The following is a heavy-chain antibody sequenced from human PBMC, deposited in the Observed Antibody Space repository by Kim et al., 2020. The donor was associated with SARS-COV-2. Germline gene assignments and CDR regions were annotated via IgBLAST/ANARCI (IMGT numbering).Heavy chain of an antibody. D-gene: IGHD3-10*01. J-gene: IGHJ4*02. CDR3: AKDNGLRFGELVLDYFDY. V-gene: IGHV3-23*01. CDR2: ISGSGGST. Sequence: GGSLRLSCAASGFTFSSYAMSWVRQAPGKGLEWVSAISGSGGSTYYADSVKGRFTISRDNSKNTLYLQMNSLRAEDTAVYYCAKDNGLRFGELVLDYFDYWGQGTLVTVSS. CDR1: GFTFSSYA.